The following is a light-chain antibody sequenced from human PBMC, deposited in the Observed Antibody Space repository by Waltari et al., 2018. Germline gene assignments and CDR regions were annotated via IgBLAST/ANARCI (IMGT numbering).Light chain of an antibody. J-gene: IGKJ1*01. CDR2: AAS. V-gene: IGKV1-NL1*01. Sequence: DIQMTQSPSSLSASIGDRVTITCRASYAFTNSLAWYQQKPGKAPKLLLSAASRVESGVPSRFSGSGSGTDYTLTISSLQPEDFATYYCQQYWSIPWTFGQGTKVEI. CDR3: QQYWSIPWT. CDR1: YAFTNS.